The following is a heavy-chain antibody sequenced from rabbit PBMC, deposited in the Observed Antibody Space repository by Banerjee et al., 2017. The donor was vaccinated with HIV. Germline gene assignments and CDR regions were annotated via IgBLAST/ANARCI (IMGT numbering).Heavy chain of an antibody. CDR1: GFSLSSYA. V-gene: IGHV1S40*01. CDR3: ARGADSLTL. Sequence: QSVEESGGDLVKPGGTLTLTCTVSGFSLSSYAMCWVRQAPGKGLEWIACIYVGSSTSTYYASWAKGRFTISKTSSTTVTLQMTSLTAADTATYFCARGADSLTLWGQGTLVTVS. J-gene: IGHJ3*01. CDR2: IYVGSSTST. D-gene: IGHD5-1*01.